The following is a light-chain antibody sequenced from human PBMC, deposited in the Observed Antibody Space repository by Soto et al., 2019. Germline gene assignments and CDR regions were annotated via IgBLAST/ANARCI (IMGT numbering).Light chain of an antibody. CDR2: GAS. CDR1: QTVGSNY. Sequence: EIVLTQSPVTLSLSPGQRATLSCRASQTVGSNYLAWYQQKPGQAPRVLIHGASSRATGIPDRFNGSGSGTDFTLTISRLEPEDFAVYYCQQFNKWPRTFGQGSKVDIK. J-gene: IGKJ1*01. V-gene: IGKV3-20*01. CDR3: QQFNKWPRT.